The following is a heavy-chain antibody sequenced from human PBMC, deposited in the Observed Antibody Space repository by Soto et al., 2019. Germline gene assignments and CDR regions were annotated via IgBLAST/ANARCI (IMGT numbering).Heavy chain of an antibody. J-gene: IGHJ4*02. V-gene: IGHV3-23*01. CDR2: IIGSGGST. CDR1: VFTFSSYA. CDR3: AKDFAYSGNEDYCAY. D-gene: IGHD1-26*01. Sequence: VQLLESGGGLVQPGGSLRLSCAASVFTFSSYAMSWVLQAPGKGLEWVSAIIGSGGSTYYADSVKGRFTISRDTSKDTLYLQMNRLRAEDTAVYYCAKDFAYSGNEDYCAYWGQGTMVTVSS.